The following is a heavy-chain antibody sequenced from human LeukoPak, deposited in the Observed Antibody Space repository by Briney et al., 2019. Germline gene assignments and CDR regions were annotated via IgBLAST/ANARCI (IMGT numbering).Heavy chain of an antibody. J-gene: IGHJ4*02. V-gene: IGHV3-20*04. CDR3: ARKGHYGSFDY. CDR1: GFTFDDYG. D-gene: IGHD4-17*01. Sequence: PGGSLRLSCAASGFTFDDYGMSWVRQAPGKGLEWVSGINWNGGSTGYADSVKGRFTISRDNSKNTLYLQMNSLRAEDTAVYYCARKGHYGSFDYWGQGTLVTVSS. CDR2: INWNGGST.